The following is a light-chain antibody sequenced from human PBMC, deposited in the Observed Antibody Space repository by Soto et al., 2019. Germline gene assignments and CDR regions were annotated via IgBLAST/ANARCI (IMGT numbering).Light chain of an antibody. CDR1: QSISNW. V-gene: IGKV1-5*03. CDR2: KAS. J-gene: IGKJ4*01. CDR3: QQYSTYDVT. Sequence: DIQMTQSPFTLSASVGDRVTITCRASQSISNWLAWYQQKPGKAPKLLIYKASTLASGVPSRFSGSGSGTEFTLTIGSLQPDEFATYYCQQYSTYDVTFGGGTKVEIK.